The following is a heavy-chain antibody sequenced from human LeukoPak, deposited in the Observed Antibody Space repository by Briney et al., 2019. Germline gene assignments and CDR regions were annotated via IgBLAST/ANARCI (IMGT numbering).Heavy chain of an antibody. CDR2: INPSGGST. CDR3: ARDHDQEMATILLDY. D-gene: IGHD5-24*01. CDR1: GYTFTSHY. V-gene: IGHV1-46*01. J-gene: IGHJ4*02. Sequence: ASVKVSCKASGYTFTSHYMHWVRQAPGQGLEWMGIINPSGGSTSYAQKFQGRVTMIRDTSTSTVYMELSSLRSEDTAVYCCARDHDQEMATILLDYWGQGTLVTVSS.